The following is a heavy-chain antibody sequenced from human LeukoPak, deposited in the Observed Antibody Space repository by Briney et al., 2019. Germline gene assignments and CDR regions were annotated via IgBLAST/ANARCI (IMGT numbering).Heavy chain of an antibody. CDR3: ARNDILTGYTANHYYYYMDV. Sequence: ASVKVSCKASGYTFTSYGISWVRQAPGQGLEWMGWISAYNGNTNYAQKLQGRVTMTTDTSTSTAYMELRSLRSDDTAVYYCARNDILTGYTANHYYYYMDVWGKGTTVTVSS. CDR1: GYTFTSYG. V-gene: IGHV1-18*01. J-gene: IGHJ6*03. D-gene: IGHD3-9*01. CDR2: ISAYNGNT.